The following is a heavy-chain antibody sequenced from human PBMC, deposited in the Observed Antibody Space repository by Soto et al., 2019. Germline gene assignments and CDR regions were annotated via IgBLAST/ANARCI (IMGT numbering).Heavy chain of an antibody. V-gene: IGHV3-23*01. CDR2: ISRSGGTT. J-gene: IGHJ4*02. Sequence: EVQLLESGGNLVQPGGSLRLSCAASGFTFSDCAMSWVRQAPGKGLEWVSGISRSGGTTYYADSVKGRFTISRDNSKNMLNLQRNSLRAEDTAVYYCARVMGGAIGCFDYWGQGILVTVSS. CDR3: ARVMGGAIGCFDY. CDR1: GFTFSDCA. D-gene: IGHD2-21*01.